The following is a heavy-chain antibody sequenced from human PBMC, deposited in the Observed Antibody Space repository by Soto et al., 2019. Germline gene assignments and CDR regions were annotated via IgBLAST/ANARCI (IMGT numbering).Heavy chain of an antibody. J-gene: IGHJ6*02. CDR1: GGSISSSSYY. CDR2: IYYSGST. V-gene: IGHV4-39*01. CDR3: AGSLDTATVGGSKNYYYYYGMDV. D-gene: IGHD5-18*01. Sequence: PSETLSLTCAVSGGSISSSSYYWGWIRQPPGKGLEWIGSIYYSGSTYYNPSLKSRVTISVDTSKNQFSLKLSSVTAADTAVYYCAGSLDTATVGGSKNYYYYYGMDVWGQGTTVTVSS.